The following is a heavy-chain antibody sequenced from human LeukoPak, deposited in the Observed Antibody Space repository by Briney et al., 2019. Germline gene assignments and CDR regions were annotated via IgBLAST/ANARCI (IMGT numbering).Heavy chain of an antibody. CDR1: GFTFSSYA. Sequence: TGGSLRLSCAASGFTFSSYAMSWVRQAPGKGLEWVSSLNSGGRYIYYADPVKGRFTISRDNAKNSLYLQMNSLRAEDTAVYYCASDKYYFESSGRSAANAFDIWGQGTMVTVSS. CDR3: ASDKYYFESSGRSAANAFDI. D-gene: IGHD3-22*01. V-gene: IGHV3-21*01. J-gene: IGHJ3*02. CDR2: LNSGGRYI.